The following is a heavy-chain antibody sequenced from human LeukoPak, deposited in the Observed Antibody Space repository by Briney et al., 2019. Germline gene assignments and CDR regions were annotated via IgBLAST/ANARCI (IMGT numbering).Heavy chain of an antibody. CDR2: ISSSSSYI. CDR3: AREGRTPTEY. J-gene: IGHJ4*02. V-gene: IGHV3-21*01. Sequence: GGSPRLSCAASGFTFSSYSMSWVRQAPGKGLEWVSSISSSSSYIYYADSVKGRFTISRDNAKNSLYLQMNSLRAEDTAVYYCAREGRTPTEYWGQGTLVTVSS. CDR1: GFTFSSYS.